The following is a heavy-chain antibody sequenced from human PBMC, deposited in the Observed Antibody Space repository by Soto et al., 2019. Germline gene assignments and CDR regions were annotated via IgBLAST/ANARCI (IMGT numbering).Heavy chain of an antibody. V-gene: IGHV3-30-3*01. CDR3: VRGDREDILVVVGARPGEYGIDI. CDR1: GFTFRNHA. J-gene: IGHJ6*02. Sequence: PGGSLRLSCAASGFTFRNHAMHWVRQAPGKGLECLAVIAYDGSNAFYRDSVKGRFTISRDNSKNTLYLHMNSLRSEDTGVYYCVRGDREDILVVVGARPGEYGIDIWGQGTTVTVSS. D-gene: IGHD2-15*01. CDR2: IAYDGSNA.